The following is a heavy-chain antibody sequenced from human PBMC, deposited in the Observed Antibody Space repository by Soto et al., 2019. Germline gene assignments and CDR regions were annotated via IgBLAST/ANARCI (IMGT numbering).Heavy chain of an antibody. CDR2: LSAYNGNT. D-gene: IGHD3-3*01. J-gene: IGHJ6*02. CDR3: ARGGLNDFWSGYYTSEYYYYYGMDV. Sequence: GASVKVSCKASGYTFTSYGISWVPQAPGQGLEWMGWLSAYNGNTNYAQKLQGRVTMTTDTSTSTAYMELRSLRSDDTAVYYCARGGLNDFWSGYYTSEYYYYYGMDVWG. CDR1: GYTFTSYG. V-gene: IGHV1-18*01.